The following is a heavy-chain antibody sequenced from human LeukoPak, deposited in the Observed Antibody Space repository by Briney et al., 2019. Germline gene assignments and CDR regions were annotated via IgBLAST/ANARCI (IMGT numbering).Heavy chain of an antibody. CDR1: GFTFSSYA. CDR3: ATTTVTTSRDWFDP. J-gene: IGHJ5*02. CDR2: ISGSGGST. Sequence: GGSLRLSCAASGFTFSSYAMSWVRQAPGKALEWVSAISGSGGSTFYTDHVKDRFTISRDNSKNTLYLQMNSLRAEDTAVYYCATTTVTTSRDWFDPWGQGTLVTVSS. V-gene: IGHV3-23*01. D-gene: IGHD4-17*01.